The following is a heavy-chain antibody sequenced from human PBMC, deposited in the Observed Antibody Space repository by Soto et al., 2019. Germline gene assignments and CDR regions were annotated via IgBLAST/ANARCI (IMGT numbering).Heavy chain of an antibody. J-gene: IGHJ4*02. Sequence: EVQVLESGGGLVQPGGSLRLSCVISRLTFSNYALNWVRQAPGKGLEWVSSISGSGDTTYYADSVKGRFTISRDNSKNTLYLQMNSLRVEDTALYYCAIADYSYSWAPGDYWGQGTLVTVSS. CDR3: AIADYSYSWAPGDY. CDR1: RLTFSNYA. D-gene: IGHD6-13*01. V-gene: IGHV3-23*01. CDR2: ISGSGDTT.